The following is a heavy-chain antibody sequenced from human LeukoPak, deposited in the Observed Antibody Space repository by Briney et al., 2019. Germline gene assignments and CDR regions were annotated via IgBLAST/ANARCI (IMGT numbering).Heavy chain of an antibody. CDR3: ARDRCSSTSCFYDY. V-gene: IGHV3-7*01. CDR1: GFTFSHYW. CDR2: IKQDGSEQ. Sequence: GGSLRLSCAAPGFTFSHYWMTWVRQAPGKGLEWVANIKQDGSEQYYADSVKGRFTISRDNAKNSLYLQMNSLRVEDTAVYYCARDRCSSTSCFYDYWGQGTLVTVSS. D-gene: IGHD2-2*01. J-gene: IGHJ4*02.